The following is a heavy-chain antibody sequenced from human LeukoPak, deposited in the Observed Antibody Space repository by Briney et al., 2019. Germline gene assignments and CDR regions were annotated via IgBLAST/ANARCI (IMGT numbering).Heavy chain of an antibody. CDR1: GGSFSGYY. CDR2: INHSGST. CDR3: ARLVRYYTYAYFDY. J-gene: IGHJ4*02. D-gene: IGHD2-2*02. V-gene: IGHV4-34*01. Sequence: SETLSLTCAVYGGSFSGYYWSWIRQPPGKGLEWIGEINHSGSTNYNPSLKSRVTISVDTSKNQFSLKLSSVTAADTAVYYCARLVRYYTYAYFDYWGQGTLVTVSS.